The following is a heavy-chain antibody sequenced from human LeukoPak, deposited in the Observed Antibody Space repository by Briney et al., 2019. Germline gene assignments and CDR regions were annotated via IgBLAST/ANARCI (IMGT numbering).Heavy chain of an antibody. CDR2: INNEGTST. J-gene: IGHJ6*03. D-gene: IGHD3-3*01. CDR3: ARDFWSGYSYYMDV. CDR1: GFTFSSHW. Sequence: QTGGSLRLSCAASGFTFSSHWMHWVRQAPGKGLVWVSRINNEGTSTTYADSVKGRFTISRDNSKNTLYLQMNSLRAEDTAVYYCARDFWSGYSYYMDVWGKGTTVTVSS. V-gene: IGHV3-74*03.